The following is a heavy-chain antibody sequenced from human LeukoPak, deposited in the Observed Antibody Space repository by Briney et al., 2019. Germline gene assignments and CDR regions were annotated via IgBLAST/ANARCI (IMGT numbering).Heavy chain of an antibody. CDR2: ISGSSDNT. J-gene: IGHJ4*02. V-gene: IGHV3-23*01. D-gene: IGHD3-16*01. CDR1: GFAFSTYV. Sequence: GGSLRLSCAASGFAFSTYVMSWVRQAPGKGLEWASGISGSSDNTYYADSVKGRFTISRDNSKNTLYLQMNSLRAEDTAVYYCAKDPGIMITFGGVITPGYWGQGTLVTVSS. CDR3: AKDPGIMITFGGVITPGY.